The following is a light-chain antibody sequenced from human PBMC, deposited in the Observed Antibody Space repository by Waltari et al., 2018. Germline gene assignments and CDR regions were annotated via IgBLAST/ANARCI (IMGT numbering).Light chain of an antibody. CDR2: EVT. CDR3: SSYAGGSWV. J-gene: IGLJ3*02. CDR1: SSDVGGYNY. Sequence: SALTQPPSASGSPGQSVTISCTGTSSDVGGYNYVSWYQQHPGKAPKLMIYEVTKRPSGVPDRFSGSKSGNPASLTVSGLQTEDEADYYCSSYAGGSWVFGGGTKLTVL. V-gene: IGLV2-8*01.